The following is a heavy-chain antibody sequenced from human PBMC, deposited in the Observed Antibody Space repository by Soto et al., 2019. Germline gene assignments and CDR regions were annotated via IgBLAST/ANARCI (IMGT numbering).Heavy chain of an antibody. CDR1: GYSFTKYW. J-gene: IGHJ6*02. Sequence: GESLKISCKGSGYSFTKYWIIWVRQVPGKGLEWMGRIDTSYSYSHYSPSFQGHVTISADKSISTAYLQWSSLKASDTAMYYCARYCSSSSCSQLYGMDVWGQGTTVTSP. V-gene: IGHV5-10-1*01. CDR3: ARYCSSSSCSQLYGMDV. D-gene: IGHD2-15*01. CDR2: IDTSYSYS.